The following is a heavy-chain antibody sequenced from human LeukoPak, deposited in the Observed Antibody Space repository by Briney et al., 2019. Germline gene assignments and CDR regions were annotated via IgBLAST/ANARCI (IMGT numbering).Heavy chain of an antibody. CDR3: ARDGGDCSGGSCYSNWYFDL. D-gene: IGHD2-15*01. CDR1: GYTFTSYY. J-gene: IGHJ2*01. Sequence: GVSVNVSCKASGYTFTSYYMHWVRQAPGQGLEWMGIISPSGDSTSCAQKFQGRVTITADESTSTAYMELSSLRSEDTAVYYCARDGGDCSGGSCYSNWYFDLWGRGNLVTVSS. CDR2: ISPSGDST. V-gene: IGHV1-46*01.